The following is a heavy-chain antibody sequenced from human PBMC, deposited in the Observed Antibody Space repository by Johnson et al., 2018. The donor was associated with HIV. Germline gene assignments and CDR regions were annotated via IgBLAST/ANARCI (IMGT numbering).Heavy chain of an antibody. Sequence: VQVVESGGGVVRPGGSLRLSCAASGFTFDDYGMSWVRQAPGKGLEWVSGISGSGGSTYYADSVKGRFTISRDNSKNTQYLQMNSLRAEDTAVYYCAKGIARRTNDAFDIWGQGTMVTVSS. J-gene: IGHJ3*02. CDR3: AKGIARRTNDAFDI. V-gene: IGHV3-23*04. D-gene: IGHD2/OR15-2a*01. CDR1: GFTFDDYG. CDR2: ISGSGGST.